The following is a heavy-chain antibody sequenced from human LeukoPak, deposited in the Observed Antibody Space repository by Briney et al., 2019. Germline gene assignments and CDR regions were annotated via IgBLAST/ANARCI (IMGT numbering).Heavy chain of an antibody. V-gene: IGHV4-39*06. CDR2: IYYSGST. J-gene: IGHJ4*02. Sequence: SETLSLTCTVSGGSISSSSYYWGWIRQPPGKGLEWIGSIYYSGSTYYNPSLKSRVTISVDTSKNQFPLKLSSVTAADTAVYYCARVTLKWLLLDYWGQGTLVTVSS. CDR3: ARVTLKWLLLDY. D-gene: IGHD3-3*01. CDR1: GGSISSSSYY.